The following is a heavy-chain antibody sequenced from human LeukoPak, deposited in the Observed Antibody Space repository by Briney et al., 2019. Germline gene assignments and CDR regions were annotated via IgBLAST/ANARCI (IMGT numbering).Heavy chain of an antibody. Sequence: SETLSLTCTVSGGSISSYYWSWIRQPPGKGLEWIGYIYYSGSTNYNPSLKSRVTISVDTSKNQCSLKLSSVTAADTAVYYCAREGSSGWYGHDYWGQGTLVTVSS. CDR3: AREGSSGWYGHDY. V-gene: IGHV4-59*01. D-gene: IGHD6-19*01. J-gene: IGHJ4*02. CDR1: GGSISSYY. CDR2: IYYSGST.